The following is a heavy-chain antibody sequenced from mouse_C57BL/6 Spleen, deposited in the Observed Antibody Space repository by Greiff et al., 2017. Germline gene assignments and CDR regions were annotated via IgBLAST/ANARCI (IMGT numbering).Heavy chain of an antibody. CDR1: GYSFTDYN. J-gene: IGHJ1*03. CDR3: ARGNYGSSSYWYFDV. Sequence: LVESGPELVKPGASVKISCKASGYSFTDYNMNWVKQSNGKSLEWIGVINPNYGTTSYNQKFKGKATLTVDQSSSTAYMQLNSLTSEDSAVYYCARGNYGSSSYWYFDVWGTGTTVTVSS. CDR2: INPNYGTT. D-gene: IGHD1-1*01. V-gene: IGHV1-39*01.